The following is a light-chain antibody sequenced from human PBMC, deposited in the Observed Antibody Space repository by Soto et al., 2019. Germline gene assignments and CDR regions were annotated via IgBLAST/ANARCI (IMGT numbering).Light chain of an antibody. CDR1: QRVGSD. CDR2: HTS. CDR3: QHYNNWPLT. Sequence: ETVMTQSPGTLSVSPGESATLSCRASQRVGSDLAWYQQKPGQAPRLLICHTSTRATGVPARFSGSGSGTEFTLIISSLQSEDSAVYYCQHYNNWPLTFGGGTKVELK. V-gene: IGKV3-15*01. J-gene: IGKJ4*01.